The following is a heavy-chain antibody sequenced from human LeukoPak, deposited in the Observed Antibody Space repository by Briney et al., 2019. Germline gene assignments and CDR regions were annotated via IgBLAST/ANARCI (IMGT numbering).Heavy chain of an antibody. CDR2: IYTSGST. J-gene: IGHJ6*03. CDR3: AREDQEGYNYGLYYYYYYMDV. V-gene: IGHV4-61*02. Sequence: SETLSLTCTVSGVSISSGSYYWSWIRQPAGKGLEWIGRIYTSGSTNYNPSLKSRVTISVDTSKNQFSLKLSSVTAADTAVYYCAREDQEGYNYGLYYYYYYMDVWGKGTTVTISS. CDR1: GVSISSGSYY. D-gene: IGHD5-24*01.